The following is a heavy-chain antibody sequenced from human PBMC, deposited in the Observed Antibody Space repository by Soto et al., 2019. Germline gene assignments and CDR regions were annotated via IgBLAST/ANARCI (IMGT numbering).Heavy chain of an antibody. CDR2: IGTAGDT. Sequence: EVQLVESGGGLVQPGGSLRLSCAASGFSFSIYDMHWVRQTTGQGLEWVSGIGTAGDTYYSDSVKGRFTISRDNAKNSLYIQMSGLTAGDTAIYYCATIAGGTYYRDYWGQGTLVTVSS. D-gene: IGHD1-26*01. J-gene: IGHJ4*02. CDR1: GFSFSIYD. CDR3: ATIAGGTYYRDY. V-gene: IGHV3-13*04.